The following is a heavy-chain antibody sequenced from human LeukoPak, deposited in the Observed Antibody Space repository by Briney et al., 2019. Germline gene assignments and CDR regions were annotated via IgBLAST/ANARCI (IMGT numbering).Heavy chain of an antibody. Sequence: ASVKVSCKVSGFTFTSSAVQWVRQARGQRLEWIGWIVVGSGNTNYAQKFQERVTITRDMSTSTAYMELSSLRSEDTAVYYCAAGQLTGIEVDAFDIWGQGTMVTVSS. D-gene: IGHD6-6*01. CDR2: IVVGSGNT. CDR1: GFTFTSSA. CDR3: AAGQLTGIEVDAFDI. V-gene: IGHV1-58*01. J-gene: IGHJ3*02.